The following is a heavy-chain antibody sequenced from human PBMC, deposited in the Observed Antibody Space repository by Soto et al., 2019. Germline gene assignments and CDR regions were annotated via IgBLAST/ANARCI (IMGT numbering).Heavy chain of an antibody. J-gene: IGHJ6*02. V-gene: IGHV3-7*01. CDR1: GFTFSTYW. CDR3: ARGWGYFDSSGFPYLYAMDV. CDR2: IKEDGSEK. Sequence: GSLRLSCAASGFTFSTYWMSWVRQAPGKGLEWVANIKEDGSEKYYVDTVEGRFTISRDNAKNSLYLQMTSLRAEDTALYYCARGWGYFDSSGFPYLYAMDVWGQGTTVTVSS. D-gene: IGHD3-22*01.